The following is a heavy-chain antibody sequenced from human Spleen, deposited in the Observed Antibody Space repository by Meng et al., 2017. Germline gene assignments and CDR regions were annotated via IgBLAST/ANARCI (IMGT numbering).Heavy chain of an antibody. CDR3: ARGRQVRYCSGGSCYSPTYYFDY. V-gene: IGHV1-46*01. J-gene: IGHJ4*02. D-gene: IGHD2-15*01. CDR1: GYTFTSYY. CDR2: INPSGGST. Sequence: ASVKVSCKASGYTFTSYYMHWVRQAPGQGLEWMGIINPSGGSTIYAQKFQGRVTMTRDTSTSTVYMELSSLRSEDTAVYYCARGRQVRYCSGGSCYSPTYYFDYWGQGTLVTVSS.